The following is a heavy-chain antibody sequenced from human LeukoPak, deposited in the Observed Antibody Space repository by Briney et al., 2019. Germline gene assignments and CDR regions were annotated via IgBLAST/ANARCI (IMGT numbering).Heavy chain of an antibody. Sequence: ASVKVSCKASGYTFTSYDINWVRQATGQGLEWMGWMNPNSDNTGYAQKFQGRVTMTKDTSISTAYMELSSLRSEDTAVYYCAKRGHSYGDFDYWGQGTLVTVSP. D-gene: IGHD5-18*01. V-gene: IGHV1-8*01. CDR3: AKRGHSYGDFDY. CDR2: MNPNSDNT. CDR1: GYTFTSYD. J-gene: IGHJ4*02.